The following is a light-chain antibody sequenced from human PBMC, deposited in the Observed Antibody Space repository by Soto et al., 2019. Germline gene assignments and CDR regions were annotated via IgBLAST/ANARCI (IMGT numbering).Light chain of an antibody. CDR2: DAS. CDR3: QQYNKGPVT. V-gene: IGKV3D-15*01. Sequence: EIVLTQSPGTLSLSPGERATLSCRASESVSSKLVWYQQKPGQAPRLLIYDASNRATGIPARFSGSGSGTDFTLTISSLQSEDFAVYYCQQYNKGPVTFGQGTKVDI. CDR1: ESVSSK. J-gene: IGKJ1*01.